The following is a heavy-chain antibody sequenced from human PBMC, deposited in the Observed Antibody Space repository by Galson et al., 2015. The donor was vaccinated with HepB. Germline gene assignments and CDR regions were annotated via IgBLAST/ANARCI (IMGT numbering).Heavy chain of an antibody. CDR2: IGSKANSYAT. V-gene: IGHV3-73*01. J-gene: IGHJ4*02. CDR1: GFTFSGSA. Sequence: SLRLSCAASGFTFSGSAMHWVRQASGRGLERVGRIGSKANSYATAYAASVKGRFTISRDDSKKTAYMQMNSLKTEDTAVYYCTRLGDLSGYSSLWGQGTLVTVSS. CDR3: TRLGDLSGYSSL. D-gene: IGHD6-13*01.